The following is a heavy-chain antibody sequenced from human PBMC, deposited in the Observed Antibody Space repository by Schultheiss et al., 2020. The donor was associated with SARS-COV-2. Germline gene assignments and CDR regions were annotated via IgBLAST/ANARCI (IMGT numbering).Heavy chain of an antibody. CDR2: INHSGST. V-gene: IGHV4-34*01. CDR3: ARDRGGLRGWFDP. Sequence: SQTLSLTCAVYGGSFSGYYWSWIRQPPGKGLEWIGEINHSGSTYYNPSLKSRVTISVDTSKNQFSLKLSSVTAADTAVYYCARDRGGLRGWFDPWGQGTLVTVSS. CDR1: GGSFSGYY. D-gene: IGHD4-17*01. J-gene: IGHJ5*02.